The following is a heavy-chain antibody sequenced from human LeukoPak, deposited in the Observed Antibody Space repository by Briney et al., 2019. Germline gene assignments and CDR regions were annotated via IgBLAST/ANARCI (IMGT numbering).Heavy chain of an antibody. CDR2: ISAYNGNT. CDR1: GYTFTSYG. Sequence: GASVKVSCKASGYTFTSYGISWVRQAPGQGLEWMGWISAYNGNTNYAQKLQGRVTMTTDTSTSTAYMELRSLRSDDTAVYYCAREGVEEAAAGHFDYRGQGTLVTVSS. V-gene: IGHV1-18*01. D-gene: IGHD6-13*01. CDR3: AREGVEEAAAGHFDY. J-gene: IGHJ4*02.